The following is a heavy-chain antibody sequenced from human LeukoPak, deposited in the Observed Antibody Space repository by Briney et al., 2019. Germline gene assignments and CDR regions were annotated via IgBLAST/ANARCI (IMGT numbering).Heavy chain of an antibody. CDR3: ASSYSGYDYRGMDV. CDR2: IYNNGNT. J-gene: IGHJ6*02. Sequence: SETLSLTCAVSGYSIYSGYWWGWIRQPPGKGLEWIGYIYNNGNTNYNPSLKSRVTISVDTSKNQFSLKLSSVTAADTAVYYCASSYSGYDYRGMDVWGQGTTVTVSS. D-gene: IGHD5-12*01. V-gene: IGHV4-28*01. CDR1: GYSIYSGYW.